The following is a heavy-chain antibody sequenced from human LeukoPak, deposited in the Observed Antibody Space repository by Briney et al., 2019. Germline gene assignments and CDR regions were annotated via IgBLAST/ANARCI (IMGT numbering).Heavy chain of an antibody. CDR1: GYTFTGYY. Sequence: ASVKVSCKASGYTFTGYYMHWVRQAPGQGLEWMGWINPNSGGTNYAQKFQGRVTMTRDTSISTAYMELSRLRSDDTAVYYCARDLTRITKIVVDERSDYWGQGTLVTVSS. J-gene: IGHJ4*02. V-gene: IGHV1-2*02. D-gene: IGHD3-22*01. CDR3: ARDLTRITKIVVDERSDY. CDR2: INPNSGGT.